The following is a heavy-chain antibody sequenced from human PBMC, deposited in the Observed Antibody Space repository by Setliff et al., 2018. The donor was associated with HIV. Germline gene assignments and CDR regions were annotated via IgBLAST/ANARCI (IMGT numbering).Heavy chain of an antibody. J-gene: IGHJ4*02. CDR2: IYYSGST. CDR3: ARDSGYSGYVDY. V-gene: IGHV4-39*02. D-gene: IGHD5-12*01. Sequence: PSETLSLTCTVSGGSISKSRYYWSWIRQPPGKGLEWIGSIYYSGSTYYNPSLKSRVTISVDTSKNQFSLKLSSVTAADTAVYYCARDSGYSGYVDYWGQGTLVTVSS. CDR1: GGSISKSRYY.